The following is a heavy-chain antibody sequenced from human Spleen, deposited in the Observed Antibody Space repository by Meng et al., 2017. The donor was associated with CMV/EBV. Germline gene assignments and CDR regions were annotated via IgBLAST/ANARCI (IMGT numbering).Heavy chain of an antibody. CDR2: IRSSSSTI. D-gene: IGHD2/OR15-2a*01. CDR1: GSTFSSYS. V-gene: IGHV3-48*04. CDR3: ARDSKPRDMSSVSMNYYYYYGMDV. Sequence: LSLTCAASGSTFSSYSMNWVRQAPGKGLEWVSYIRSSSSTIYYADSVKGRFTISRDNAKNSLYLQMNSLRAEDTAVYYCARDSKPRDMSSVSMNYYYYYGMDVWGQGTTVTVSS. J-gene: IGHJ6*02.